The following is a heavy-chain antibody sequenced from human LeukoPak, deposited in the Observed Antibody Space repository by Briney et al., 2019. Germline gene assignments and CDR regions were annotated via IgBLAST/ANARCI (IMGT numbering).Heavy chain of an antibody. CDR1: GFTFSSYA. D-gene: IGHD6-6*01. J-gene: IGHJ4*02. Sequence: GESLRLSCSASGFTFSSYAMHWVRQAPGKGLEYVSSISTDGGSTLLADSVKGRFTISRDNSKNTLYLQMSSLRTEDTAVYYCAAARPNAAFDYWGQGTLVTVSS. CDR2: ISTDGGST. CDR3: AAARPNAAFDY. V-gene: IGHV3-64D*09.